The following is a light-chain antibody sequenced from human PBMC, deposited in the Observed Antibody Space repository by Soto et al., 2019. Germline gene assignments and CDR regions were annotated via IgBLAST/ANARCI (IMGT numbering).Light chain of an antibody. CDR3: QQHNNWIT. Sequence: EVVLTQSPSTLSFPPGERDPLSCRASQSVSSYLAWYQQKRCQAPRLLIYDASNRATGIPARFSGSGSGTDFTLTISSLEPEDFAVYYCQQHNNWITFGQGTRLEIK. J-gene: IGKJ5*01. CDR2: DAS. V-gene: IGKV3-11*01. CDR1: QSVSSY.